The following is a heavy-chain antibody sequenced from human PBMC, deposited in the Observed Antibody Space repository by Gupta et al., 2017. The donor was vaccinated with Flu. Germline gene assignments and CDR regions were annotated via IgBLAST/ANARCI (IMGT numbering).Heavy chain of an antibody. CDR1: GGTFSSYT. J-gene: IGHJ4*02. CDR2: IIPILGIA. V-gene: IGHV1-69*02. Sequence: QVQLVQSGAEVKKPGSSVKVSCKASGGTFSSYTISWVRQAPGQGLEWMGRIIPILGIANYAQKFQGRVTITADKSTSTAYMELSSLRSEDTAVYYCASPRGGDGLDYYFDYWGQGTLVTVSS. CDR3: ASPRGGDGLDYYFDY. D-gene: IGHD2-21*01.